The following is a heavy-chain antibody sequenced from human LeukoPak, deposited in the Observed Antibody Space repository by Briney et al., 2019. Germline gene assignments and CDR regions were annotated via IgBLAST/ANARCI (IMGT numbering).Heavy chain of an antibody. Sequence: ASVKVSCKASGYTFTGYYIHWVRQAPGQGLEWVGWISPNNGGTNYAQKFQGRVIMIRDTSISTAYMELRRLRSDDTAVYYCARDRGDPPAFDYWGQGTLVTVSS. CDR1: GYTFTGYY. CDR3: ARDRGDPPAFDY. CDR2: ISPNNGGT. V-gene: IGHV1-2*02. J-gene: IGHJ4*02. D-gene: IGHD3-10*01.